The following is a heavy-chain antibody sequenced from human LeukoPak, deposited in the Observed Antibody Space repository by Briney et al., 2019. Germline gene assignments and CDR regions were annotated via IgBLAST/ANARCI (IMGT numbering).Heavy chain of an antibody. CDR1: GSTFSSYW. D-gene: IGHD3-22*01. J-gene: IGHJ6*02. Sequence: GGSLRPSCAASGSTFSSYWMSWVRQAPGKGLEWVANIKQDGSEKYYVDSVKGRFTISRDNAKNSLYLQMNSLRAEDTAVYYCARDLSAYYFWGQGTTVTVSS. V-gene: IGHV3-7*01. CDR3: ARDLSAYYF. CDR2: IKQDGSEK.